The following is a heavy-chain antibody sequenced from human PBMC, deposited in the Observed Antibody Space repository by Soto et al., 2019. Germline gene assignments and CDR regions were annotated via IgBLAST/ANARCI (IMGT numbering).Heavy chain of an antibody. Sequence: EVQLLESGGGLVQPGGSLRLSCVGSGFTFINYAMNWVRQTPGKGLEGVSGISGGGDRTFDADSVKGRFTISRDNSKTTVNLQMNSLRADDTAVYYCARKVLGSTSRPDWWYFDLWGRGTLVTVSS. CDR1: GFTFINYA. CDR3: ARKVLGSTSRPDWWYFDL. V-gene: IGHV3-23*01. D-gene: IGHD2-2*01. J-gene: IGHJ2*01. CDR2: ISGGGDRT.